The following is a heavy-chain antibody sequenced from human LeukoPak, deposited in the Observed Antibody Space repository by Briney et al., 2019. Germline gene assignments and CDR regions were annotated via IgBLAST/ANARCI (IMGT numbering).Heavy chain of an antibody. D-gene: IGHD1-14*01. V-gene: IGHV3-66*02. CDR2: FYSGGAT. J-gene: IGHJ4*02. Sequence: GGSLRLSCAASGLTVINNYMYWVRQAPGKGLEWVSMFYSGGATYYIDSVKGRFTISRDNFKNTLNLQVNNLRPEDTAVYYCARGNPSSRHWGQGTLVTVSS. CDR1: GLTVINNY. CDR3: ARGNPSSRH.